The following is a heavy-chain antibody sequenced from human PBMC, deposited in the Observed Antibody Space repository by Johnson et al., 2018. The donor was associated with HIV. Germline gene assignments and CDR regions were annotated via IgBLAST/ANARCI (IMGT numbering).Heavy chain of an antibody. CDR1: GFTFSDYY. J-gene: IGHJ3*02. CDR2: ISSSGSTI. Sequence: QMLLVESGGGLVQPGGSLRLSCAPSGFTFSDYYMSWMRQAPGQGLEWVSYISSSGSTIYYADSVKGRFTISRDNAKNSLYLQMNSLRAEDTAVYYCARDGPRGSYGAFDIWGQGTMVTVSS. CDR3: ARDGPRGSYGAFDI. D-gene: IGHD1-26*01. V-gene: IGHV3-11*01.